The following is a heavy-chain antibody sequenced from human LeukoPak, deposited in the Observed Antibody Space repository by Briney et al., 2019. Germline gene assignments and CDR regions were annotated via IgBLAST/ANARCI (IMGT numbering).Heavy chain of an antibody. D-gene: IGHD3-3*01. Sequence: PSETLSLTCTVSGGSISSYYWSRIRQPPGKGLEWIGYIYYSGSTNYNPSLESRVTISVDTSKNQFSLKLSSVTAADTAVYYCARAGVVSNPNSYWYFDLWGRGTLVTVSS. V-gene: IGHV4-59*01. CDR1: GGSISSYY. J-gene: IGHJ2*01. CDR3: ARAGVVSNPNSYWYFDL. CDR2: IYYSGST.